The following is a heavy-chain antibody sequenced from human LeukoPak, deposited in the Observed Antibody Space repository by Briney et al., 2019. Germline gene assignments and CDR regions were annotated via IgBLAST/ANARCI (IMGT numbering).Heavy chain of an antibody. CDR1: GGSISSGDYY. D-gene: IGHD3-10*01. J-gene: IGHJ4*02. Sequence: PSQTLSLTCTVSGGSISSGDYYWSWIRQPPGKGLEWIGSIYHSGSTYYNPSLKSRVTISVDTSKNQFSLELSSVTAADTAVYYCAGRPDASGSYSLDYWGQGTLVTVSS. CDR2: IYHSGST. V-gene: IGHV4-30-4*01. CDR3: AGRPDASGSYSLDY.